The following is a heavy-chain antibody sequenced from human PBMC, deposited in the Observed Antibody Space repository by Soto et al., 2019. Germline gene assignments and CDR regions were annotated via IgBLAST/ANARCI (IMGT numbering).Heavy chain of an antibody. D-gene: IGHD6-13*01. CDR1: GGSFSGYY. Sequence: PSETLSLTCAVYGGSFSGYYWSWIRQPPGKGLEWIGEINHSGSTNYNPSLKSRVTISVDTSKNQFSLKLSSVTAADTAVYYCATPSSSSDNWFDPWGQGTLVTVSS. CDR2: INHSGST. V-gene: IGHV4-34*01. J-gene: IGHJ5*02. CDR3: ATPSSSSDNWFDP.